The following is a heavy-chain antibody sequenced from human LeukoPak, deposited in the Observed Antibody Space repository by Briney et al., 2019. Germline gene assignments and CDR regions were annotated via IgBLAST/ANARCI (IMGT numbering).Heavy chain of an antibody. Sequence: PGESLRLSCAASGFTFSSYAMSWVRPAPGKGLEWVSAISASGGSTYYADSVKGRFTISRDNSKNTLSLQMDSLRAEDTAVYYCAKRIAAAGPYFDSWGQGTLVTVSS. CDR2: ISASGGST. CDR1: GFTFSSYA. D-gene: IGHD6-13*01. V-gene: IGHV3-23*01. J-gene: IGHJ4*02. CDR3: AKRIAAAGPYFDS.